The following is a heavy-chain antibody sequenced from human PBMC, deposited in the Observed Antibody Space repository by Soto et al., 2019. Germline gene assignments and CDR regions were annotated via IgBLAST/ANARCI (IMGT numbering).Heavy chain of an antibody. CDR3: ARGVAVAVGDY. CDR2: ISSSSSYI. CDR1: GFTFSSYS. D-gene: IGHD6-19*01. J-gene: IGHJ4*02. Sequence: GESLKISCAASGFTFSSYSMNWVRQAPGKGLEWVSSISSSSSYIYYADSVKGRFTISRDNAKNSLYLQMNSLRAEDTAVYYCARGVAVAVGDYWGQGTLVTVSS. V-gene: IGHV3-21*01.